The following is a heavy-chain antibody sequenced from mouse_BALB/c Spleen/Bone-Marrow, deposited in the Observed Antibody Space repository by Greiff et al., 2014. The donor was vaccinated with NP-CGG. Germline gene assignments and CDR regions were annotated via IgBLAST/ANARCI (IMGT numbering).Heavy chain of an antibody. D-gene: IGHD1-1*01. CDR1: GYSFTSYY. CDR3: ARGRFTTVVATGAMDY. CDR2: IFPGSGNT. J-gene: IGHJ4*01. Sequence: QVQLKQSGPELVKPGASVKISCKASGYSFTSYYIHWVKQRPGQGLEWIGWIFPGSGNTKYNEKFKGKATLTADTSSSTAYMQLGSLTSEDSAVYFCARGRFTTVVATGAMDYGGQGTSVTVSS. V-gene: IGHV1-66*01.